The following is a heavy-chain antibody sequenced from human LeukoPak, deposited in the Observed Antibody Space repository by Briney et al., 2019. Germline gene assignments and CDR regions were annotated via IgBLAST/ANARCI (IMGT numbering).Heavy chain of an antibody. CDR2: IYYSGST. J-gene: IGHJ4*02. CDR1: GGSFSGYY. V-gene: IGHV4-59*01. Sequence: SETLSLTCAVYGGSFSGYYWSWIRQPPGKGLEWIGYIYYSGSTNYNPSLKSRVTISVDTSKNQFSLKLSSVTAADTAVYYCARGVVGYYGGNSFDYWGQGTLVTVSS. CDR3: ARGVVGYYGGNSFDY. D-gene: IGHD4-23*01.